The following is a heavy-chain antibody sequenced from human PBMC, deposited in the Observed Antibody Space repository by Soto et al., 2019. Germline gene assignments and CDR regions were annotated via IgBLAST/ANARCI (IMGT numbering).Heavy chain of an antibody. J-gene: IGHJ4*02. V-gene: IGHV3-74*01. CDR3: ASPTVGGFDR. CDR2: INTDGCGT. CDR1: GFTFRTYW. Sequence: EVQLVESGGGLVQPGGSLRLSCAASGFTFRTYWMHWVRQVAGKGLEWVSHINTDGCGTSYADSVKGRFTISRDNAKNTLYLQMNNLRAEDTALYHCASPTVGGFDRWGQGTLVTVSS. D-gene: IGHD3-16*01.